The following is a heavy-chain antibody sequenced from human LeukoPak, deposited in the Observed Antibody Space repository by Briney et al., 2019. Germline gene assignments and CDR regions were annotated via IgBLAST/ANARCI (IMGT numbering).Heavy chain of an antibody. CDR2: IKHDGNEK. Sequence: PGGSLRLSCAASGFTFSSSWMAWVRQAPGKGLEWVANIKHDGNEKYYVDSVKGRFTMSRDNAKNSLYLEMNSLRADDTAVYYCAGMDHFDYWGQGTLVTVSS. D-gene: IGHD1-14*01. V-gene: IGHV3-7*01. CDR1: GFTFSSSW. J-gene: IGHJ4*02. CDR3: AGMDHFDY.